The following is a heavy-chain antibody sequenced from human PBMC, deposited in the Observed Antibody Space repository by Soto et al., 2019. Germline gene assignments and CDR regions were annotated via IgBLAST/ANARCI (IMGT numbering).Heavy chain of an antibody. Sequence: TGGSLRLSCAASGFNFSDHYMNWVRQAPGKGLEWASYISGSSRYTNFADSVKGRFTISRDNAKNSLYLQMNSLRVEDTAVYYCARHTSGWHYYDYWGQGTPVTVSS. J-gene: IGHJ4*02. CDR1: GFNFSDHY. V-gene: IGHV3-11*06. CDR2: ISGSSRYT. D-gene: IGHD6-19*01. CDR3: ARHTSGWHYYDY.